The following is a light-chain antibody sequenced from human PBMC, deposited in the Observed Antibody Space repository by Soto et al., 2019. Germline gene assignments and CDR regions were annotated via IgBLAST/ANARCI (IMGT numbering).Light chain of an antibody. Sequence: DIQMTQSPSSLSASIGDRVTITCQASQDIGNYLNWYQQKPGKAPNLLLYDASSLKTGVPSRFSGSGSTTNFSFTIINLQPEDSATYFCQHYADLPLTFGGGTRVDLK. CDR2: DAS. CDR1: QDIGNY. V-gene: IGKV1-33*01. CDR3: QHYADLPLT. J-gene: IGKJ4*01.